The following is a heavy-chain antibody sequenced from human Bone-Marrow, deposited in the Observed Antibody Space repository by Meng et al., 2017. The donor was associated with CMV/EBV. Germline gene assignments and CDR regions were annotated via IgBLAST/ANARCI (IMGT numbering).Heavy chain of an antibody. CDR3: ARDPLKPAAIVDYYYYGMDV. CDR1: GYTFTGYY. V-gene: IGHV1-2*02. Sequence: ASVKVSCKASGYTFTGYYMHWVRQAPGQGLEWMGWINPNSGGTNYAQKFQGRVTMTRDTSISTAYMELSRLRSDDTAVYYCARDPLKPAAIVDYYYYGMDVWGQGTTVTGSS. CDR2: INPNSGGT. J-gene: IGHJ6*01. D-gene: IGHD2-2*02.